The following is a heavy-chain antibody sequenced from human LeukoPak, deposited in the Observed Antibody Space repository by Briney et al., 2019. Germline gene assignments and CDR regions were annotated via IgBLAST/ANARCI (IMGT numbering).Heavy chain of an antibody. CDR1: GGSFSGYY. CDR3: ARGLFVVVPAAIRGSWFDP. CDR2: INHSGST. Sequence: SETLSLTCAVYGGSFSGYYWSWIRQPPGKGLEWIGEINHSGSTNYNPSLKSRVTISVDTSKNQFSLKLSSVTAADTAVYYCARGLFVVVPAAIRGSWFDPWGQGTLVTVSS. J-gene: IGHJ5*02. D-gene: IGHD2-2*01. V-gene: IGHV4-34*01.